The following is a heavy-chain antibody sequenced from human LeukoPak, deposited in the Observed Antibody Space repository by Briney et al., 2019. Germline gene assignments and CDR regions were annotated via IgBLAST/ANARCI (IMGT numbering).Heavy chain of an antibody. D-gene: IGHD6-13*01. J-gene: IGHJ4*02. CDR1: GFTSSSYG. CDR3: AKGGRYSSSWYEASYYFDY. V-gene: IGHV3-30*18. Sequence: GGSLRLSCAASGFTSSSYGMHWVRQAPGKGLEWVAVISYDGSNKYYADSVKGRFTISRDNSKNTLYLQMNSLRAEDTAVYYCAKGGRYSSSWYEASYYFDYWGQGTLVTVSS. CDR2: ISYDGSNK.